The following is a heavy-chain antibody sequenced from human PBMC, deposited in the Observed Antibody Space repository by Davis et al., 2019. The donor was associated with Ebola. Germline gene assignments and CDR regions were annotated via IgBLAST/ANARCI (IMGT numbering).Heavy chain of an antibody. D-gene: IGHD4-11*01. CDR2: IIPILGIA. V-gene: IGHV1-69*04. CDR1: GGTFSSYA. CDR3: ARYSDYEGYYFDY. Sequence: SVKVSCKASGGTFSSYAISWVRQAPGQGLEWMGRIIPILGIANYAQKFQGRVTMTRDTSTSTVYMELSSLRSEDTAVYYCARYSDYEGYYFDYWGQGTLVTVSS. J-gene: IGHJ4*02.